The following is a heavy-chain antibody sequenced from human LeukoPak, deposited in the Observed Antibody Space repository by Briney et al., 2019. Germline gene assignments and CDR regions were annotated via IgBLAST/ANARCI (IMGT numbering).Heavy chain of an antibody. D-gene: IGHD1-7*01. J-gene: IGHJ4*02. CDR3: ARHDWNYAFDY. V-gene: IGHV3-11*01. CDR2: ISSSGSTI. CDR1: GFTFSDYY. Sequence: GGSLRLSRAASGFTFSDYYMSWIRQAPGKGLEWVSYISSSGSTIYYADSVKGRFTISRDNAKNSLYLQMNSLRAEDTAVYYCARHDWNYAFDYWGQGTLVTVSS.